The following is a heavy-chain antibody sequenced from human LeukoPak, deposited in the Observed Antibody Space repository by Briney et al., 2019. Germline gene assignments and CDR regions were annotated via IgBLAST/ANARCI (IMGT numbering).Heavy chain of an antibody. CDR2: ISSSSSTI. CDR3: ARETISSSWHYWFDP. CDR1: GFTFSSYS. Sequence: PGGSLRLSCAASGFTFSSYSMNWVRQAPWKGLEWVSYISSSSSTIYYADSVKGRFTISRDNAKNSLYLQMNSLRAEDTAVYYCARETISSSWHYWFDPWGQGTLVTVSS. D-gene: IGHD6-13*01. V-gene: IGHV3-48*04. J-gene: IGHJ5*02.